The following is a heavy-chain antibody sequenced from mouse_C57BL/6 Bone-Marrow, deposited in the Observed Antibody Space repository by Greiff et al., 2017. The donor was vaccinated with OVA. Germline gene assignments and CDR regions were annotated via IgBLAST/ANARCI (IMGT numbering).Heavy chain of an antibody. V-gene: IGHV1-63*01. D-gene: IGHD1-1*01. CDR3: ARTLRITWRSWYFDV. CDR1: GYTFPNYW. Sequence: QVQLQQSGAELLRPGPSVKMSCKASGYTFPNYWIGWAQQRPGHGLEWIGDIYPGGGYTNYNEKFKGKATLTADKSSSTAYMQFSSLTSEDSAIYYVARTLRITWRSWYFDVWGTGTTVTVSS. J-gene: IGHJ1*03. CDR2: IYPGGGYT.